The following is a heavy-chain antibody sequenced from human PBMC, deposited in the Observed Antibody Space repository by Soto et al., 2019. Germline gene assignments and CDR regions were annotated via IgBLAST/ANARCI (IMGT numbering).Heavy chain of an antibody. CDR2: IYYSGST. V-gene: IGHV4-59*01. D-gene: IGHD3-3*02. CDR1: GGSISSSY. CDR3: ARVRLASKDFDY. J-gene: IGHJ4*02. Sequence: QVQLQESGPGLVKPSETLSLTCNVSGGSISSSYWSWIRQPPGKGLEWIGYIYYSGSTNYNPSLKSRVTISVDTSKNQVYLKLSAVTAADAAVYYCARVRLASKDFDYWGQGTLVTVSS.